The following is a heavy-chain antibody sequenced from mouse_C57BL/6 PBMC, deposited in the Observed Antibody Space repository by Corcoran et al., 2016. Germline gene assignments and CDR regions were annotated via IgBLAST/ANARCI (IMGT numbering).Heavy chain of an antibody. CDR1: GYTFTDYY. CDR2: IFPGSGST. Sequence: QVQLQQSGPELVKPGASVKISCKASGYTFTDYYINWVKQRPGQGLEWIGWIFPGSGSTYYNEKFKGKATLTVDKSSSTAYMLLSSLTSEDSAVYLCAREGYGSRNYFDYWGQGTTLTVSS. J-gene: IGHJ2*01. D-gene: IGHD1-1*01. V-gene: IGHV1-75*01. CDR3: AREGYGSRNYFDY.